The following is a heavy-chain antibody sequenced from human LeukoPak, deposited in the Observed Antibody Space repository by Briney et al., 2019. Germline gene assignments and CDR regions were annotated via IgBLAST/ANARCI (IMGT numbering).Heavy chain of an antibody. CDR1: GYTFTSYG. J-gene: IGHJ5*02. CDR2: ISAYNGNT. CDR3: ARSAAGSGSYYTYNWFDP. D-gene: IGHD3-10*01. Sequence: ASVKVSCKASGYTFTSYGISWVRQAPGQGLEWMGWISAYNGNTNYAQKLQGRVTMTTDTSTSTAYMELRSLGSDDTAVYYCARSAAGSGSYYTYNWFDPWGQGTLVTVSS. V-gene: IGHV1-18*01.